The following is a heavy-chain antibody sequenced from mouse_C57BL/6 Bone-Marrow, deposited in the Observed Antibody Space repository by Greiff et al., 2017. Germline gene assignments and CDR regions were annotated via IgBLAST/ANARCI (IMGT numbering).Heavy chain of an antibody. CDR2: IHPNSGST. J-gene: IGHJ3*01. V-gene: IGHV1-64*01. CDR1: GYTFTSYC. D-gene: IGHD2-4*01. CDR3: ARGIYYDYDGWFAY. Sequence: QVQLQQPGAELVKPGASVKLSCKASGYTFTSYCMHWVKQRPGQGLEWIGMIHPNSGSTNYNEKFKRKATLTVDKSSSTAYLQHSSLTSEDSAVYYCARGIYYDYDGWFAYWGQGTLVTVSA.